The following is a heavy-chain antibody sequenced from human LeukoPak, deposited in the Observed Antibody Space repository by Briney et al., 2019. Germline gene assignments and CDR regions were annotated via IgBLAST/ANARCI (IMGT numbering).Heavy chain of an antibody. CDR1: GFTFSSYA. CDR2: ISGSGGST. V-gene: IGHV3-23*01. Sequence: HPGGSLRLSCAASGFTFSSYAMSWVRQAPGKGLEWVSAISGSGGSTYYADSVKGRFTISRDNAKNSLYLQMNSLRAEDTAVYYCARGVGSYGIYYYYMDVWGKGTTVTISS. D-gene: IGHD1-26*01. CDR3: ARGVGSYGIYYYYMDV. J-gene: IGHJ6*03.